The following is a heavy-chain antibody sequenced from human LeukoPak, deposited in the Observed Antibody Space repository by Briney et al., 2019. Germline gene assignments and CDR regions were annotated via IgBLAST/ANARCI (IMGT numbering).Heavy chain of an antibody. J-gene: IGHJ4*02. CDR1: DGSITNYY. D-gene: IGHD3-9*01. CDR2: IYASGST. CDR3: ARLSPAYYNNFDY. V-gene: IGHV4-4*07. Sequence: SETLSLTCTVSDGSITNYYWSWIRQPAGKGLEWIGRIYASGSTNYNPSLKSRVTMSVDTSKNQFSLKLSSVTAADTAVYYCARLSPAYYNNFDYWGQGTLVTVSS.